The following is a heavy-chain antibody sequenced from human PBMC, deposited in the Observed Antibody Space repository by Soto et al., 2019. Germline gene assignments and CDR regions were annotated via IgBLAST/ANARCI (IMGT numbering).Heavy chain of an antibody. CDR3: AGPYYYGSGSYGWNYYYGMDV. J-gene: IGHJ6*04. CDR2: IYPGDSDT. V-gene: IGHV5-51*01. Sequence: VEALKISCKRSGYSFTSYWICWVRHRPGKGLEGVGIIYPGDSDTRYSPAFQGQVTISADKSISTAYLQWSRLKASDTAMYYCAGPYYYGSGSYGWNYYYGMDVWGKGTTVTVSS. D-gene: IGHD3-10*01. CDR1: GYSFTSYW.